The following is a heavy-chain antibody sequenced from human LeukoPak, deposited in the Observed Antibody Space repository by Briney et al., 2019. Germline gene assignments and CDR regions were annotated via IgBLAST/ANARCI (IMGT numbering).Heavy chain of an antibody. V-gene: IGHV3-7*01. Sequence: GGSLRLSCAASGFTFSSYWMTWIRRAPGKGLEWVANIKQDGSDKYYVDSVKGRFTISRDNAKNSLYLQMNSLRAEDTAVYYCARDIRWYDYWGQGTLVTVSS. CDR3: ARDIRWYDY. D-gene: IGHD4-23*01. CDR1: GFTFSSYW. J-gene: IGHJ4*02. CDR2: IKQDGSDK.